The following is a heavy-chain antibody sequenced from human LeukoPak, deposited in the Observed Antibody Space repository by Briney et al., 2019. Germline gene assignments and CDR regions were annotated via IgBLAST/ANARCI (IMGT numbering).Heavy chain of an antibody. Sequence: GGSLRLSCAASGFTFSNYAMSWVRQAPGKGLEWVSTISNTGSDTYYADSVKGRFTISRDNSENTLYLQMNNLRAEDTAIHYCAKVPYSDYGSGRAPFMDVWGQGTTVAVSS. D-gene: IGHD3-10*01. CDR2: ISNTGSDT. CDR3: AKVPYSDYGSGRAPFMDV. CDR1: GFTFSNYA. V-gene: IGHV3-23*01. J-gene: IGHJ6*02.